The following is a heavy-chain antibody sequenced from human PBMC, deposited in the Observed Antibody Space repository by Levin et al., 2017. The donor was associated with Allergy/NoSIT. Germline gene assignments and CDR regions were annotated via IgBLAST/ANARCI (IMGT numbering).Heavy chain of an antibody. CDR1: GFTFSNYW. D-gene: IGHD6-6*01. CDR3: ARLPILARPHFDN. Sequence: GGSLRLSCAASGFTFSNYWMHWVRQVPGKGLVWVSRINSDMSSVSYAESVKGRFTISRDNAKDTLYLQMNSLRAEDTAVYYCARLPILARPHFDNWGQGALVTVSS. CDR2: INSDMSSV. J-gene: IGHJ4*02. V-gene: IGHV3-74*01.